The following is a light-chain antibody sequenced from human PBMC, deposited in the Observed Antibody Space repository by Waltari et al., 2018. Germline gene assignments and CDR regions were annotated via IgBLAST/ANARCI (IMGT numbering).Light chain of an antibody. CDR3: QHYVRLPAT. CDR2: GAS. V-gene: IGKV3-20*01. CDR1: QSVGRT. Sequence: EIVFTQSQGTLSLPPGERATSSCRASQSVGRTLAWYQQKPGQAPRLLMYGASSRATGTPDRFSGSGSGTDFSLTISRLGPEDFAVYYCQHYVRLPATFGQGTKVEIK. J-gene: IGKJ1*01.